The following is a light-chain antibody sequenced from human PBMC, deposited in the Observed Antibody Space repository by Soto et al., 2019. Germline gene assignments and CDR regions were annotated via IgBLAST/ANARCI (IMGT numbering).Light chain of an antibody. Sequence: DIQMTQSPSTLSGSVGDRVTITCRASQTISSWLAWYQQKPGKAPKLLIYKASTLKSGVPSRFTGSGSGTDFTLTITSLQPEDFATYYCQQSYITPRNFGPGTKVDIK. CDR1: QTISSW. V-gene: IGKV1-5*03. CDR2: KAS. J-gene: IGKJ3*01. CDR3: QQSYITPRN.